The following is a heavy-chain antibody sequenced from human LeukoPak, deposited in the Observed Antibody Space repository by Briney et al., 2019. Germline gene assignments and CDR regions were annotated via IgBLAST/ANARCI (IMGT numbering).Heavy chain of an antibody. CDR3: ARDQRYFDWLLGFDY. CDR2: IYTSGST. V-gene: IGHV4-4*07. D-gene: IGHD3-9*01. J-gene: IGHJ4*02. Sequence: SETLSLTCTVSGGSISSYYWSWIRQPAGKGLEWIGRIYTSGSTNYNPSLKSRVTMSVDTSKNQFSLKLSSVAAADTAVYYCARDQRYFDWLLGFDYWGQGTLVTVSS. CDR1: GGSISSYY.